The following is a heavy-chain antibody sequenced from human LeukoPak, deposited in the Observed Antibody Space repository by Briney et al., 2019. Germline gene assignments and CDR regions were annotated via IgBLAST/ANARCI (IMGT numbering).Heavy chain of an antibody. Sequence: GGSLRLSCAASGFTFSSYGMHSVRQAPGKGLEWVAVIWYDGSNKYYADSVKGRFTISRDNSKNTLYLQMNSLRAEDTAVYYCARVEGTGSGWPFDYWGQGTLVTVSS. D-gene: IGHD6-19*01. CDR2: IWYDGSNK. CDR1: GFTFSSYG. V-gene: IGHV3-33*01. CDR3: ARVEGTGSGWPFDY. J-gene: IGHJ4*02.